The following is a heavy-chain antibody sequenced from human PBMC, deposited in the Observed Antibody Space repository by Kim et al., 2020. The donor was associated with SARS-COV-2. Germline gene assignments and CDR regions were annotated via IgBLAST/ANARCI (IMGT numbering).Heavy chain of an antibody. V-gene: IGHV3-48*02. J-gene: IGHJ5*02. CDR3: ARETGYSSGWYAAGRWFDP. D-gene: IGHD6-19*01. Sequence: GRFTISRDNAKNSLYLQMNSLRDEDTAVYYCARETGYSSGWYAAGRWFDPWGQGTLVTVSS.